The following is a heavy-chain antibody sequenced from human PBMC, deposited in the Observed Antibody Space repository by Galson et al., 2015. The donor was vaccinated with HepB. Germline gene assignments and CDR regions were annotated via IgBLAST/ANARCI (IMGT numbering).Heavy chain of an antibody. CDR2: IGGKHYRGKT. Sequence: SLRLSCAASGFTFGDYTMSWFRQAPGKGLEWVSFIGGKHYRGKTEYAASVKGRFAISRDDSKSIAYLQMNNLKAEDTAMYYCTRDSCGSFPVDAFDIWGRGTMVTVSS. D-gene: IGHD2-21*01. V-gene: IGHV3-49*03. CDR3: TRDSCGSFPVDAFDI. J-gene: IGHJ3*02. CDR1: GFTFGDYT.